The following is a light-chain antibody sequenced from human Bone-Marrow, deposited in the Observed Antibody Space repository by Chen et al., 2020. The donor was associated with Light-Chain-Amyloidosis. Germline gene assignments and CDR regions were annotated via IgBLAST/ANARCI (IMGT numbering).Light chain of an antibody. J-gene: IGKJ1*01. CDR3: QEFNSYLWT. V-gene: IGKV1-5*01. Sequence: DIQMTQSPSTLSASVGDRVTITCRASQSITSWLAWYQQKPGKAPKLLVYDAASLESGVPSRFSGSGSVREFTLTISGLQADDVATYYCQEFNSYLWTFGQGTTVEIK. CDR2: DAA. CDR1: QSITSW.